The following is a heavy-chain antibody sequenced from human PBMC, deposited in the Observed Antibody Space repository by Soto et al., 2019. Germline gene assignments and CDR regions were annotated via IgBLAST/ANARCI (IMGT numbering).Heavy chain of an antibody. CDR1: GGSISSGYYH. CDR3: AREDDGGDSLDV. Sequence: SETLSLTCTGSGGSISSGYYHWTWVRQSPGKGLEWIGYIHHSGSILYNPSLKSRVTISVDTSKNQFSLHLTSVTAADTAVYFCAREDDGGDSLDVWGQGTTVTVSS. J-gene: IGHJ6*02. D-gene: IGHD2-21*02. CDR2: IHHSGSI. V-gene: IGHV4-30-4*08.